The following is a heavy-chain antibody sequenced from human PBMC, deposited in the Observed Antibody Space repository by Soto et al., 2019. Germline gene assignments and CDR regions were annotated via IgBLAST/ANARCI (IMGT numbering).Heavy chain of an antibody. D-gene: IGHD2-15*01. V-gene: IGHV1-18*01. CDR1: GYTFTSYG. CDR3: ARVSSDIVVVVAAEPDY. CDR2: ISAYNGNT. J-gene: IGHJ4*02. Sequence: QVQLVQSGAEVKKPGASVKVACKASGYTFTSYGISWVRQAPGQGLEWMGWISAYNGNTNYAQKLQGRVTMTTDTSTSTAYMELRSLRSDDTAVYYCARVSSDIVVVVAAEPDYWGQGTLVTVSS.